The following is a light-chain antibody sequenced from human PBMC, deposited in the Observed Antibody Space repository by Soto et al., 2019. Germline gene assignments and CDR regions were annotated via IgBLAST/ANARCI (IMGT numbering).Light chain of an antibody. J-gene: IGLJ2*01. CDR3: QTWDSGARVV. Sequence: QLVLTQSPSASASLGASVKLTCTLSSGHSSYAIAWHQQQPEKGPRYLMKLNSDGSHSKGDGIPDRFSGSSSGAERYLTISSFHSEDEADAYCQTWDSGARVVFGGGTKLTVL. CDR2: LNSDGSH. CDR1: SGHSSYA. V-gene: IGLV4-69*01.